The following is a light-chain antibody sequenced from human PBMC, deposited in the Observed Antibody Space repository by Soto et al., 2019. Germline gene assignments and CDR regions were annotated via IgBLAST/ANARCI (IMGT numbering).Light chain of an antibody. CDR3: GSWDSNLTYV. V-gene: IGLV1-51*01. CDR1: SSNIGNNF. Sequence: QSVLTQPPSVSAAPGQKVTISCSGSSSNIGNNFVTWYQQLPGTAPKLLIYDNNKRPSGIPDRFSGSQSGTSATLGITGLLSGDEAVYYCGSWDSNLTYVFGTGTKVTVL. J-gene: IGLJ1*01. CDR2: DNN.